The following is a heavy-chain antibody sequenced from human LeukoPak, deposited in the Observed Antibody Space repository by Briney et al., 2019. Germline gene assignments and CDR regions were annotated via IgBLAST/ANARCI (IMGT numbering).Heavy chain of an antibody. Sequence: PGGSLRLSCAASGFTFSSYEMNWVRQAPGKGLEWVSYITNSGSTIYYADSVKGRFTISRDNAKNSLYLQMNSLRAEDTAVYYCARDSRAYCSGGSCYSGYYYYYMDVWGKGTTVTVSS. CDR2: ITNSGSTI. V-gene: IGHV3-48*03. CDR1: GFTFSSYE. CDR3: ARDSRAYCSGGSCYSGYYYYYMDV. D-gene: IGHD2-15*01. J-gene: IGHJ6*03.